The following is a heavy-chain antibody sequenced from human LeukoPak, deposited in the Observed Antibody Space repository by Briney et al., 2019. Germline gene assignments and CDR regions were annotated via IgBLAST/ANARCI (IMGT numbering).Heavy chain of an antibody. CDR1: GFTFSSYG. V-gene: IGHV3-23*01. CDR2: ISASGGST. CDR3: AKPAPGSGYEVDY. D-gene: IGHD5-12*01. J-gene: IGHJ4*02. Sequence: GGTLRLSCAASGFTFSSYGMSWVRQAPGKGLEWVSAISASGGSTYYADSVKGRFTISRDNSKNTLYLQTNSLRAEDTAVYYCAKPAPGSGYEVDYWGQGTLVTVSS.